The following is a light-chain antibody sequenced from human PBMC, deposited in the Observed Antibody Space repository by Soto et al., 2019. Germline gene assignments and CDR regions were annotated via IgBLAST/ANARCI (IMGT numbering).Light chain of an antibody. Sequence: QPALTQPRSVSGSPGQSVTISCTGTSSDVGGYSYVSWFQQHPGKAPKLMIYDVSKRPSGVPDRFSGSKSGNTASLTISGLQAEDEADYYCCSFAGSYTLYVFGTGTKLTVL. CDR3: CSFAGSYTLYV. CDR2: DVS. CDR1: SSDVGGYSY. V-gene: IGLV2-11*01. J-gene: IGLJ1*01.